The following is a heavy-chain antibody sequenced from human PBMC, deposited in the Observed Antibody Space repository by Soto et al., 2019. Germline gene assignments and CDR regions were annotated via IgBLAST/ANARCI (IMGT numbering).Heavy chain of an antibody. V-gene: IGHV4-59*08. CDR2: ISYSGST. CDR3: ARFSLGGGGQSSPNTDV. Sequence: PSETLSLTCTVSGGSISSYYWSWIRQPPGKGLEWIGYISYSGSTNYNPSLKSRLTISVATSKNQFSLKLRSVTAADTAVYYCARFSLGGGGQSSPNTDVWAK. D-gene: IGHD3-16*01. J-gene: IGHJ6*03. CDR1: GGSISSYY.